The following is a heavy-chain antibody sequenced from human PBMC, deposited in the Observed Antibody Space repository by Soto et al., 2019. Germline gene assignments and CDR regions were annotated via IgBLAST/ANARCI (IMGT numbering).Heavy chain of an antibody. CDR3: ARAFYGDYAAYYYGMDV. V-gene: IGHV4-38-2*01. Sequence: SETLSLTCAVSGYSIGSAYHLVCIRQPPGKGLERSGNIYHTGTTYYNPSLERRVTISVYPSNNQFCLKLNSVTAADTPVYYCARAFYGDYAAYYYGMDVCGQETTVTVSS. J-gene: IGHJ6*02. CDR1: GYSIGSAYH. CDR2: IYHTGTT. D-gene: IGHD4-17*01.